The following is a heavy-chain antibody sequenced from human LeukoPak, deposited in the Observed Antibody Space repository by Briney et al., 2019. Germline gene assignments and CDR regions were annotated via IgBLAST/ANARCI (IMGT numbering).Heavy chain of an antibody. V-gene: IGHV3-66*01. CDR1: GFTVSSSY. Sequence: GGSLRLSCAASGFTVSSSYMTWVRQAPGKGLEWVSVIYGGGSTYYADSVKGRFTISRDNSKNTLYLQMNSLRAEDTAVYYCARDIGGLDGDGLDYWGQGTLVTVSS. CDR2: IYGGGST. CDR3: ARDIGGLDGDGLDY. J-gene: IGHJ4*02. D-gene: IGHD4-17*01.